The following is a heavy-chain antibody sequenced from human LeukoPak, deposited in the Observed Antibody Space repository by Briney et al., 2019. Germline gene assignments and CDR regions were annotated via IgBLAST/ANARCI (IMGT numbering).Heavy chain of an antibody. V-gene: IGHV4-4*02. D-gene: IGHD6-19*01. J-gene: IGHJ4*02. CDR2: IYHSGST. Sequence: SETLSLTCAVSGGSITSINWWSWVRQPPGKGLEWIGEIYHSGSTNYNPSLKSRVTISVDKSKNQFSLKLRSVTAADTAVYYCATGFYGIAVAGFDYWGQGTLVTVSS. CDR3: ATGFYGIAVAGFDY. CDR1: GGSITSINW.